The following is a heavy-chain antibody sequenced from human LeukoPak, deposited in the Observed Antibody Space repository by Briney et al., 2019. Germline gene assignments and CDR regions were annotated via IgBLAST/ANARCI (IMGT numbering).Heavy chain of an antibody. V-gene: IGHV3-21*01. J-gene: IGHJ1*01. CDR2: ISSSGGYM. CDR1: GFTFSSYN. CDR3: ARDWGAIAVAGTPEH. D-gene: IGHD6-19*01. Sequence: AGGSLRLSCAASGFTFSSYNMNWVRQAPGKGLEWVSSISSSGGYMYYGDSVKGRFTISRDNAKNSLYLQMNSLRAEDTAVYYCARDWGAIAVAGTPEHWGQGTLVTVSS.